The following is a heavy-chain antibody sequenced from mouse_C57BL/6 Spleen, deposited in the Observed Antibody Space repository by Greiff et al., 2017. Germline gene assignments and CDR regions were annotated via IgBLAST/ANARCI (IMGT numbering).Heavy chain of an antibody. V-gene: IGHV1-69*01. CDR2: IDPSDSYT. CDR1: GYTFTSYW. D-gene: IGHD1-1*01. CDR3: ARGEDYYGSGFWFAY. J-gene: IGHJ3*01. Sequence: QVQLQQPGAELVMPGASVKLSCKASGYTFTSYWMHWVKQRPGQGLEWIGEIDPSDSYTNYNHKFKGKSTLTVDKSSSTAYMQLSSLTSEDSAVYYCARGEDYYGSGFWFAYWGQGTLVTVSA.